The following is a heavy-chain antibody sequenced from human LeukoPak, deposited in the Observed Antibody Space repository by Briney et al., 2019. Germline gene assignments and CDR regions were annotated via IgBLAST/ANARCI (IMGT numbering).Heavy chain of an antibody. Sequence: SETLSLTCTVSGGSISSYYWSWIRQPPGKGLEWIGYIYYSGSTNYNPSLKSRVTISVDTSKNQFSLKLSSVTAADTAVYYCAREVRIVGASPNGYYYMDVWGKGTTVTISS. J-gene: IGHJ6*03. CDR1: GGSISSYY. CDR2: IYYSGST. CDR3: AREVRIVGASPNGYYYMDV. V-gene: IGHV4-59*01. D-gene: IGHD1-26*01.